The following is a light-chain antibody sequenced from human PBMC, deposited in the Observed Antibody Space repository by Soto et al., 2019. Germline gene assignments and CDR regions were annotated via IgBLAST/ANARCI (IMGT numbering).Light chain of an antibody. CDR2: DVS. CDR3: SSYTSSSTPRYV. J-gene: IGLJ1*01. Sequence: QSALTQPASVSGYPGQSITISCTGTSSDVGGYNYVSWYQQHPGKAPKLMIYDVSNRPSGVSNRFSGSKSGNTASLTISGLQAEDEADYYCSSYTSSSTPRYVFGTGTKLTVL. CDR1: SSDVGGYNY. V-gene: IGLV2-14*01.